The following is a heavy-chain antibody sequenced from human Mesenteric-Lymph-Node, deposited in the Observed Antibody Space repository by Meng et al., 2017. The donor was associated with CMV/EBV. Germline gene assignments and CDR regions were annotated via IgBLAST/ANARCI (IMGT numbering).Heavy chain of an antibody. CDR2: INSDGSST. CDR1: RYW. D-gene: IGHD3-22*01. Sequence: RYWMHWVRQAPGKGLVWVSRINSDGSSTSYADSVKGRLTISRDNARNTLDLQMNSLRAEDTAVYYCARAGTAEYYDSSGYYYAFDYWGQGALVTVSS. CDR3: ARAGTAEYYDSSGYYYAFDY. J-gene: IGHJ4*02. V-gene: IGHV3-74*01.